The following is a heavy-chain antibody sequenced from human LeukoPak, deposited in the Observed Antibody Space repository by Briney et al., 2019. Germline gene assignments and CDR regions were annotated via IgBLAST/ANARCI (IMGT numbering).Heavy chain of an antibody. J-gene: IGHJ4*02. CDR2: ISYDGSNK. Sequence: PGGSLRLSCAASGLIFSNYGMHWVRQAPGKGLEWVALISYDGSNKWYADSVKGRFTIYRDNSKNTLYLQMNSLRAEDTAVYYCAKGRDGYNADFDYWGQGTLVTVSS. CDR1: GLIFSNYG. CDR3: AKGRDGYNADFDY. D-gene: IGHD5-24*01. V-gene: IGHV3-30*18.